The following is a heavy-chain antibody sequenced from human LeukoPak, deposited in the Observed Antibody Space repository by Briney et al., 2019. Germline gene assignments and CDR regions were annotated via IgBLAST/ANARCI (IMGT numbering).Heavy chain of an antibody. J-gene: IGHJ2*01. CDR3: ARDSGRYFDL. D-gene: IGHD6-25*01. V-gene: IGHV4-4*02. CDR2: IFHSGST. CDR1: GDSISSGHW. Sequence: PSETLSLTCAVSGDSISSGHWWSWVRQPPGKGLEWNGEIFHSGSTNYSPSLKGRVTISVDTSKNQFSLKLSSVTAADTAVYYCARDSGRYFDLWGRGTLVTVSS.